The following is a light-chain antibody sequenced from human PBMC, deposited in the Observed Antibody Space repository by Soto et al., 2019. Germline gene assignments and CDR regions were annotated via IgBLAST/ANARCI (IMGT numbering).Light chain of an antibody. J-gene: IGKJ1*01. CDR1: QSVSSY. CDR2: DAS. CDR3: QHYNSYSEA. V-gene: IGKV3-11*01. Sequence: IVLTQSPATLSLSPVERDTLSWRASQSVSSYLAWYQQKPGQAPRLLIYDASNRATGIPARFSGSGSGTEFTLTISSLQPDDFATYYCQHYNSYSEAFGQGTKVDI.